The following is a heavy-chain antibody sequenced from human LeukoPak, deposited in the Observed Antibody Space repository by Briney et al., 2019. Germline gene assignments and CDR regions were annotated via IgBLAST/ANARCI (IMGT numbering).Heavy chain of an antibody. CDR3: AEAASSSWPSYYYGMDV. D-gene: IGHD6-13*01. Sequence: GGSLRLSCAASGFIFSSYSMSWVRQAPGKGLEWVSVITGSGGNTYYADSVKGRFTISKDNSKNTVYLQMSSLRVDDTAVYYCAEAASSSWPSYYYGMDVWGQGTTVTVSS. CDR1: GFIFSSYS. J-gene: IGHJ6*02. CDR2: ITGSGGNT. V-gene: IGHV3-23*01.